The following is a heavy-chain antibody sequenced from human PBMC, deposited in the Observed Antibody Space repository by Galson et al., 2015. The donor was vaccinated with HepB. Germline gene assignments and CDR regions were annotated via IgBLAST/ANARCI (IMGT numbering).Heavy chain of an antibody. V-gene: IGHV1-69*13. CDR2: IIPIFGTA. D-gene: IGHD5-18*01. CDR3: ARWVGGPRGYSYGLYYYYGMDV. Sequence: SVKVSCKASGGTLSSYSISWVRQAPGQGLEWMGGIIPIFGTANYAQKFQGRVTITADASTSTAYMELSSLRSEDTAVYYCARWVGGPRGYSYGLYYYYGMDVWGQGTTVTVSS. J-gene: IGHJ6*02. CDR1: GGTLSSYS.